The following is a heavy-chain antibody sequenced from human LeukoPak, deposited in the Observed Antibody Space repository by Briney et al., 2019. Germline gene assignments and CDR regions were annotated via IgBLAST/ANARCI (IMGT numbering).Heavy chain of an antibody. D-gene: IGHD3-22*01. CDR3: AKQAYDSPRTDFDY. CDR2: ISGSGDST. CDR1: GSTFSSYA. J-gene: IGHJ4*02. Sequence: GGSLRLSCAASGSTFSSYAMSWVRQAPGKGLEWVSPISGSGDSTYYADSVKGRFTISRDNSKNTLHLQMNSLRAEDTAIYYCAKQAYDSPRTDFDYWGQGTLVTVSS. V-gene: IGHV3-23*01.